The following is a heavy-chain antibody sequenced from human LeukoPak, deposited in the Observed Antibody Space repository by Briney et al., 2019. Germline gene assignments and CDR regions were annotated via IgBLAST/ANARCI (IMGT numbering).Heavy chain of an antibody. CDR1: GGSISRSSFY. CDR3: ARQGPGSTTDDYFYAMDV. Sequence: PSETLSLTCTVSGGSISRSSFYWGWIRQPLGKGLEWIGSIYYGGTTYYNPSLKSRVTMSLDTSKNQFSLNLSSVTAADTALYYCARQGPGSTTDDYFYAMDVWGQGTTVTVSS. D-gene: IGHD3-16*01. CDR2: IYYGGTT. J-gene: IGHJ6*02. V-gene: IGHV4-39*01.